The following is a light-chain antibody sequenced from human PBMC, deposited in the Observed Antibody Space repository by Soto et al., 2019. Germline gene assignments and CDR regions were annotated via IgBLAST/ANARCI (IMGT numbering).Light chain of an antibody. J-gene: IGLJ1*01. CDR1: SSDVGGYNY. V-gene: IGLV2-14*01. CDR3: SSYRTGGPFV. CDR2: EVS. Sequence: QSALTQPASVSGSPGQSIAISCTGTSSDVGGYNYVSWYQQLPGKAPKLLISEVSNRPSGVSHRFSDSKSGNTASLTISGLQAEDEADYYCSSYRTGGPFVFGTGTKLTVL.